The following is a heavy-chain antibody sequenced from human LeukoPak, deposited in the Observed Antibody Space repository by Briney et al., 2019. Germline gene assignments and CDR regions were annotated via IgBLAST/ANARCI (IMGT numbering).Heavy chain of an antibody. CDR1: GYSFTNYD. CDR3: ARDTGIAALAAY. D-gene: IGHD6-13*01. V-gene: IGHV1-8*03. CDR2: MNPKSGDT. J-gene: IGHJ4*02. Sequence: ASVKVSCKASGYSFTNYDINWVRQATGQGLEWMGWMNPKSGDTGYSQKFQGRVFITRDTSINTAYMELSSLGSDDTAVYYCARDTGIAALAAYWGQGTLVTVSS.